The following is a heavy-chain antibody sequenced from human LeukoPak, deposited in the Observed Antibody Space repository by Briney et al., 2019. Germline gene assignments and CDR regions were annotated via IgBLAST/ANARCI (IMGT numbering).Heavy chain of an antibody. CDR1: GYTFTSYD. CDR2: MNPNSGNT. CDR3: AGRLELPYYYYGMDV. Sequence: ASVKVSCKASGYTFTSYDINWVRQATGQGLEWMGWMNPNSGNTGYAQKFQGRVTMTRNTSISTAYMELSSLRSEDTAVYYCAGRLELPYYYYGMDVWGQGTTVTVSS. D-gene: IGHD3-10*01. V-gene: IGHV1-8*01. J-gene: IGHJ6*02.